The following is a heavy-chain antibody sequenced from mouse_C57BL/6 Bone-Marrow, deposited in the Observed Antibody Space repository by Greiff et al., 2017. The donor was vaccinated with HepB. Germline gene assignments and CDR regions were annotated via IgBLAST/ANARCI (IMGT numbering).Heavy chain of an antibody. Sequence: VQLQQSGAELARPGASVKMSCKASGYTFTSYTMHWVKQRPGQGLEWIGYINPSSGYTKYNQKFKDQATLTADKSSSTAYMQLSSLTSEDSAVYYCARRGGYGYFDYWGQGTTLTVSS. CDR1: GYTFTSYT. J-gene: IGHJ2*01. V-gene: IGHV1-4*01. CDR2: INPSSGYT. CDR3: ARRGGYGYFDY. D-gene: IGHD1-1*02.